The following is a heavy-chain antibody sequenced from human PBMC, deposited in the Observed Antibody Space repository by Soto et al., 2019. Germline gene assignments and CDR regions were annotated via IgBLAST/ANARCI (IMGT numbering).Heavy chain of an antibody. CDR1: GFTFSSYG. J-gene: IGHJ4*02. Sequence: QVQLVESGGGVVQPGRSLRLSCAASGFTFSSYGMHWVRQAPGKGLEWVAVISYDGSNKYYADSVKGRFTLSRDNSKNTLYLQMNSLRTEDTAVYYCARPYSSSWTLFDYWGQGTLVTVSS. D-gene: IGHD6-13*01. V-gene: IGHV3-30*03. CDR3: ARPYSSSWTLFDY. CDR2: ISYDGSNK.